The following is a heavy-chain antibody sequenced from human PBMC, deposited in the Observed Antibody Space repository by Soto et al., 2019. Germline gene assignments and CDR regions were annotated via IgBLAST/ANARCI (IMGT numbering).Heavy chain of an antibody. D-gene: IGHD3-9*01. V-gene: IGHV4-34*02. J-gene: IGHJ5*02. CDR1: GGSFSGDY. Sequence: QVQLQQWGEGLLKPSETLSLTCAVYGGSFSGDYWNWIRQSPGKGLEWIGEINHSGITNYNPSLKSLATIFVDTSKKQFTLQLTSVTAADTAVYYCARGASTERYFSPSGGAWFDPWGQGTLVTVSS. CDR2: INHSGIT. CDR3: ARGASTERYFSPSGGAWFDP.